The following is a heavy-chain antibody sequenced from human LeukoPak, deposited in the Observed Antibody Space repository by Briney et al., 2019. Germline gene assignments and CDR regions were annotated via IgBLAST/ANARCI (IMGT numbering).Heavy chain of an antibody. J-gene: IGHJ4*02. V-gene: IGHV3-74*01. Sequence: LSGGSLRLSCAASGFTFSSYWLHWVRQAPGKGLVWVSRIKGDERSTNYADSVKGRFTISRDNAKNTVYLEMNSLRAEDTAVYYCVRGQLWSYYHDYWSQGTLVTVSS. D-gene: IGHD5-18*01. CDR3: VRGQLWSYYHDY. CDR2: IKGDERST. CDR1: GFTFSSYW.